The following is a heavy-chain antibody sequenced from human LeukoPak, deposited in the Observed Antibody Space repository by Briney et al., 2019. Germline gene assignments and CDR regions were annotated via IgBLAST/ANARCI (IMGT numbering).Heavy chain of an antibody. D-gene: IGHD2-2*01. Sequence: GGSLRLSCAASGFTFSSYAMSWVRQAPGKGLEWVSAISGSGGSTYYADSVKGRFLISRDNAKNILYMQMNTLRAEDTAVYYCAKDSCSSTSCYFDYWGQGTLVTVSS. V-gene: IGHV3-23*01. CDR2: ISGSGGST. CDR1: GFTFSSYA. J-gene: IGHJ4*02. CDR3: AKDSCSSTSCYFDY.